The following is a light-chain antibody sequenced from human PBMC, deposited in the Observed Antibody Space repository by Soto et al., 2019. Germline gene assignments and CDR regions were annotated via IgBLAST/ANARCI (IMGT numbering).Light chain of an antibody. Sequence: QSVLTQPASVSGSPGQSITISCTGTSSDVGSYNLVSWYQQHPGKAPKLMTYEVSKRPSGVSNRFSGSKSGNTASLTISGLQAEDEADYYCCSYAGSSTLVFGTGTKVTVL. CDR2: EVS. CDR1: SSDVGSYNL. J-gene: IGLJ1*01. CDR3: CSYAGSSTLV. V-gene: IGLV2-23*02.